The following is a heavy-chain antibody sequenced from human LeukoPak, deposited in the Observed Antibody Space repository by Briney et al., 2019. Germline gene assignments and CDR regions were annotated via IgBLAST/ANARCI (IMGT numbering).Heavy chain of an antibody. CDR3: ALAPNSNWFDF. J-gene: IGHJ5*01. D-gene: IGHD2-8*01. CDR2: IHYSGSS. Sequence: SETLSLTCTVSGDSISNFYWNLIRQSPGKGLEWIGNIHYSGSSVYNPSLKSRVTISIDTSRKQFFLKLNSVTAADTAVYFCALAPNSNWFDFWGPGTLVTVSS. V-gene: IGHV4-59*03. CDR1: GDSISNFY.